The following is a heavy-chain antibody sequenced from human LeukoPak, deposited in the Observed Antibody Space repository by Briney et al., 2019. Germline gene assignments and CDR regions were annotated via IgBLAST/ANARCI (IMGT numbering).Heavy chain of an antibody. CDR1: GGTFSSYA. V-gene: IGHV1-69*13. CDR3: AIGGLGYCSSTSCYTSDY. D-gene: IGHD2-2*02. CDR2: IIPIFGTA. Sequence: SVKVSCKASGGTFSSYAISWVRQAPGQGLEWMGGIIPIFGTANYAQKFQGRVTITADESTSTAYMELSSLRSEDTAVYYCAIGGLGYCSSTSCYTSDYWGQGTLVTVSS. J-gene: IGHJ4*02.